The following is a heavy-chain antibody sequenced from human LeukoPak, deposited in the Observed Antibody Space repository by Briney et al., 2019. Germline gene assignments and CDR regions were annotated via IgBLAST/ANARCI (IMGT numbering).Heavy chain of an antibody. CDR1: GYTLSNFE. CDR2: ISGNNDNP. CDR3: ARDGTSTDDY. J-gene: IGHJ4*02. V-gene: IGHV1-18*01. D-gene: IGHD2-2*01. Sequence: ASVRVSCKPSGYTLSNFEINWVRQAPGQALEWMGWISGNNDNPNYGQKFQGRFTVTTDSSTSTAYMELRNLTFDDTAVYYCARDGTSTDDYWGQGTLVTGSS.